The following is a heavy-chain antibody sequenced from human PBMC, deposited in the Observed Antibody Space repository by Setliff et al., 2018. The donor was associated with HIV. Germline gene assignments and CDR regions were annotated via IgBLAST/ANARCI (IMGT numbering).Heavy chain of an antibody. CDR1: GDFISFYY. CDR2: IYTSGST. D-gene: IGHD3-22*01. V-gene: IGHV4-4*07. CDR3: ARVLTYFSDTSGRNWYFDL. J-gene: IGHJ2*01. Sequence: PSETLSLTCTVSGDFISFYYWSWIRQPAGKGLEWIGRIYTSGSTKYNPSLKSRVTISVDTSKNQFSLRLTSVTAADTAVYYCARVLTYFSDTSGRNWYFDLWGRGALVTVSS.